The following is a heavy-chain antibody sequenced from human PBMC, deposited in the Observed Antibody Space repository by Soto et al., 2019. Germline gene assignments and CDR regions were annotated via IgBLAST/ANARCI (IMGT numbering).Heavy chain of an antibody. D-gene: IGHD6-6*01. Sequence: QLQLQESGPGLVKPSETLSLTCTVSGGSISSSSYFWGWIRQPPGKGLEWIGSIYYSGSTYYNPSLKSRVTISVDTSKNQFSLKLTSVTAADTAVYYCATYSSSSGFNWFDPWGQGTLVTVSS. CDR2: IYYSGST. V-gene: IGHV4-39*01. CDR1: GGSISSSSYF. CDR3: ATYSSSSGFNWFDP. J-gene: IGHJ5*02.